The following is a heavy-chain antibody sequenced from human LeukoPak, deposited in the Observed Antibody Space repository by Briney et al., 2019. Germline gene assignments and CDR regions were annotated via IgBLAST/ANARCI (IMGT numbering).Heavy chain of an antibody. CDR3: ARRQLVQDFDY. V-gene: IGHV1-2*02. J-gene: IGHJ4*02. D-gene: IGHD6-13*01. CDR1: GYTFTAYY. CDR2: INPNSGGT. Sequence: ASVKVSCKASGYTFTAYYLHWLRQAPGQGLEWMGWINPNSGGTNYAQKFQGRVTMTRDTSISTAYMELSRLRSDDTAVYYCARRQLVQDFDYWGQGTLVTVSS.